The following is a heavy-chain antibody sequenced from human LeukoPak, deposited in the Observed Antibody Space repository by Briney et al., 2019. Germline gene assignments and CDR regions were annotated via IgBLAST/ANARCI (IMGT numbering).Heavy chain of an antibody. J-gene: IGHJ4*02. CDR2: ISYDGSNK. Sequence: PGGSLRLSCAASGFTFSSYGMHWVRQAPGKGLEWVAVISYDGSNKYYADSVKGRFTISRDNSKNTLYLQMNSLRAEDTAVYYCARRSVGATPYYFDSWGQGTLVTVSS. CDR1: GFTFSSYG. CDR3: ARRSVGATPYYFDS. V-gene: IGHV3-30*03. D-gene: IGHD1-26*01.